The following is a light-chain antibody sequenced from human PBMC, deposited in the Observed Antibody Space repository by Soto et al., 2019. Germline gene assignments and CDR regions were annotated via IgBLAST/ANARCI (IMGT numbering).Light chain of an antibody. CDR2: RAS. Sequence: DIQMTQSPSTLSGSVGDRVTITCRASQIINTWLAWYQQKPGKAPKLLIYRASNLVSGVPSRFSGSGSGTEFTLTISSLQPDDFSIYYCQQYETYSGTFGPGTKVDL. J-gene: IGKJ3*01. CDR1: QIINTW. V-gene: IGKV1-5*03. CDR3: QQYETYSGT.